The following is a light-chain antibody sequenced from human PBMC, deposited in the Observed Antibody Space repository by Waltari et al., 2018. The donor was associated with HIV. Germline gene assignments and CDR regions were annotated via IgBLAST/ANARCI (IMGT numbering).Light chain of an antibody. J-gene: IGLJ3*02. CDR2: GNS. CDR3: QSYDSSLSGSWV. CDR1: SSNIGAGSD. V-gene: IGLV1-40*01. Sequence: QSVLTQPPPVSGAPGQRVTISCPGSSSNIGAGSDVHWYQQLPGTAPKLLIYGNSNRPSGVPDRFSGSKSGTSASLAITGLQAEDEADYYCQSYDSSLSGSWVFGGGTKLTVL.